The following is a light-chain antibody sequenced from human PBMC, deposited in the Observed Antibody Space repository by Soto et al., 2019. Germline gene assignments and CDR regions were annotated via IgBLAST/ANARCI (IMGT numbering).Light chain of an antibody. CDR1: QALSNY. V-gene: IGKV1-9*01. CDR3: QQLSRYPLT. Sequence: DIQLTQSPSVLSASVGDTVTITCRASQALSNYLAWYQQKPGKAPDLLIYSASTLQSGVPSRFSGSGSETEFSLTIRALQPGDCATYYCQQLSRYPLTFGGGTKVDIK. CDR2: SAS. J-gene: IGKJ4*01.